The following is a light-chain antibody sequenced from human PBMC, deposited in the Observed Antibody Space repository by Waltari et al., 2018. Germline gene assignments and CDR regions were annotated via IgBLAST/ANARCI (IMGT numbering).Light chain of an antibody. CDR1: QSVYNF. V-gene: IGKV3-11*01. CDR2: EAS. J-gene: IGKJ4*01. CDR3: QQRANWPPLT. Sequence: EVVLTQSPATLSLSPGERATLSCRASQSVYNFLAWYQQKPGQAPRLLIYEASQRATGIPARFSGSGSGTDFTLTISNLEPEDVAVYYCQQRANWPPLTFGGGTKVDIK.